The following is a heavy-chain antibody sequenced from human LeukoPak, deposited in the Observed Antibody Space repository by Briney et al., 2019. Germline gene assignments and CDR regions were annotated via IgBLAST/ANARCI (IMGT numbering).Heavy chain of an antibody. CDR2: IIPIFGTA. D-gene: IGHD4-23*01. V-gene: IGHV1-69*13. J-gene: IGHJ3*02. CDR3: ARGYGGDAFDI. CDR1: GGTFSSYV. Sequence: SVKVSCKASGGTFSSYVISWVRQAPGQGLECMGGIIPIFGTANYAQKFQDRVTITADESTSTAYMELSRLRSEDTAVYYCARGYGGDAFDIWGQGTMVTVSS.